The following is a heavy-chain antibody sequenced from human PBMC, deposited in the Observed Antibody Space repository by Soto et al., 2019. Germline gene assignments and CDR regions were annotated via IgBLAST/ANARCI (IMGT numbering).Heavy chain of an antibody. D-gene: IGHD2-2*01. CDR3: AKDKSAKTFPDIVVVPAASHDAFDI. J-gene: IGHJ3*02. CDR1: GFTFDDYA. Sequence: GGSLRLSCAASGFTFDDYAMHWVRQAPGKGLEWVSGISWNSGSIGYADSVKGRFTISRDNAKNSLYLQMNSLRAEDTALYYCAKDKSAKTFPDIVVVPAASHDAFDIWGQGTMVTV. V-gene: IGHV3-9*01. CDR2: ISWNSGSI.